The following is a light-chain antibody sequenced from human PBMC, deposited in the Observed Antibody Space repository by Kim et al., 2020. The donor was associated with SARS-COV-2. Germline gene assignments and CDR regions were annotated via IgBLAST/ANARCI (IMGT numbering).Light chain of an antibody. V-gene: IGLV1-44*01. CDR3: AAWDDSLNVYV. CDR2: SNN. Sequence: GQRVSISCSGSSSNIGSNTVSWYRQLPGTAPKLLIYSNNQRPSGVPDRFSGSKSGTSASLAISGLQSDDEADYYCAAWDDSLNVYVFGTGTKVTVL. J-gene: IGLJ1*01. CDR1: SSNIGSNT.